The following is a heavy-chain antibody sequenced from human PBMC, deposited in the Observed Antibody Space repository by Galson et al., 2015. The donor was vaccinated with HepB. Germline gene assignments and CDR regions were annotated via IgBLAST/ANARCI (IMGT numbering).Heavy chain of an antibody. Sequence: SETLSLTCTVSGDPISSYYWSWIRQPPGKGLEWIGYIYFSGRTVYNPSLRSRVIMSLDTSKNQLSPKLSSTIAADTAVYYCARVLSLDTVTFLSTTHIFDPWGQGTLVTVSS. D-gene: IGHD4-17*01. CDR3: ARVLSLDTVTFLSTTHIFDP. J-gene: IGHJ5*02. CDR2: IYFSGRT. V-gene: IGHV4-59*12. CDR1: GDPISSYY.